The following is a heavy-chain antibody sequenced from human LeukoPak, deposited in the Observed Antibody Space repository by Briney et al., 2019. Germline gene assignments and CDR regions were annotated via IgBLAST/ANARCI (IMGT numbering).Heavy chain of an antibody. Sequence: PSETLSLTCAVYGGSFSDYYWSWIRQSPGKGLEWIGEINHRGSTNYNPSLKSRVTISVDTSKNQFSLKVRSVTAADTAVYYCASPRGYNTIWLAVDPGGQGTLVTVSS. V-gene: IGHV4-34*01. J-gene: IGHJ5*02. CDR2: INHRGST. CDR1: GGSFSDYY. D-gene: IGHD5-12*01. CDR3: ASPRGYNTIWLAVDP.